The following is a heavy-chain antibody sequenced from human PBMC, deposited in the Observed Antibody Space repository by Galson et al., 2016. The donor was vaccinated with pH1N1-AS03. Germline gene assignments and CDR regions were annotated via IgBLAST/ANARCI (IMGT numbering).Heavy chain of an antibody. CDR2: IIPILGMT. J-gene: IGHJ3*02. CDR1: GGNFIRYT. V-gene: IGHV1-69*02. Sequence: SVKVSCKASGGNFIRYTISWVRQAPGQGLEWMGRIIPILGMTNYAQKFQGRVTITADTSTSTACMELGSLTSEDTAVYYCVIMWKPTVLDIWGQGTLVSVSS. D-gene: IGHD3-16*01. CDR3: VIMWKPTVLDI.